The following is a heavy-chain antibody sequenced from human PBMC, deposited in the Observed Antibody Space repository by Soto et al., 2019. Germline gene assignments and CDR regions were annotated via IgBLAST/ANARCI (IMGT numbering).Heavy chain of an antibody. V-gene: IGHV4-59*01. D-gene: IGHD3-9*01. CDR1: GGSISSYY. CDR2: IYYSGST. CDR3: ARSNYDILTGLNWFDP. J-gene: IGHJ5*02. Sequence: SETLSLTCTVSGGSISSYYWIWIRQPPGKGLEWIGYIYYSGSTNYNPSLKSRVTISVDTSKNQFSLKLSSVTAADTAVYYCARSNYDILTGLNWFDPWGQGTLVTVSS.